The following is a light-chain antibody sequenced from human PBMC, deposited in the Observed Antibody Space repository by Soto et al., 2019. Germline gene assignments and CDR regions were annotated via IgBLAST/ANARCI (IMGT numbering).Light chain of an antibody. CDR3: LQDYNYPWT. CDR2: AAS. V-gene: IGKV1-6*01. J-gene: IGKJ1*01. CDR1: QGIRND. Sequence: ITHSPGSLCASVGDRVTITCRASQGIRNDLGWYQQKPGKAPKLLIYAASSLQSGVPSRFSGSGSGTDFTLTISSLQPEDFATYYCLQDYNYPWTFGQGTKVDIK.